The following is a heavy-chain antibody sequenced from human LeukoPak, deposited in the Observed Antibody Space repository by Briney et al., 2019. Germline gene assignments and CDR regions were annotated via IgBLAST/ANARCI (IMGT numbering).Heavy chain of an antibody. Sequence: GGSLRLSCAASGFTFSNAWMSCVRQAPGKGLEWVGRIKSKTDGGTTDYAAPVKGRFTISRDDSKNTLYLQMNSLKTEDTAVYYCTTSIHTTFDAFDIWGQGTMVTVSS. CDR2: IKSKTDGGTT. J-gene: IGHJ3*02. D-gene: IGHD4-11*01. CDR3: TTSIHTTFDAFDI. CDR1: GFTFSNAW. V-gene: IGHV3-15*01.